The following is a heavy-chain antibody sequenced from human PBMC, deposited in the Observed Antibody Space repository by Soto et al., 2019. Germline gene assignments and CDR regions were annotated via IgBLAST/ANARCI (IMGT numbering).Heavy chain of an antibody. D-gene: IGHD5-12*01. Sequence: GGSLRLSCTVPGLTFSDACLNWVRQAPGKGLEWVGRFKSVGAGGTTEYAAPVKGRFTLSRDDLQNTMYLQMNSLKTDDTAVYFCIWESKFYSSWQWGRGT. CDR1: GLTFSDAC. CDR3: IWESKFYSSWQ. J-gene: IGHJ4*02. V-gene: IGHV3-15*07. CDR2: FKSVGAGGTT.